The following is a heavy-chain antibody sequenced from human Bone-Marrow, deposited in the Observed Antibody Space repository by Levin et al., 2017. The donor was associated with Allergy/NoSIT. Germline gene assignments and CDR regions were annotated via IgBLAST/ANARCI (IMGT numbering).Heavy chain of an antibody. Sequence: PSETLSLTCSVSGAVISDYFWTWIRQPPGKGLEWIGNIYNRGTSSYNPSLESRVTISLDTSKSQFSLKLSSVTAADTAVYYCARDRQDYSNFYYGLDVWGQGTTVTVSS. J-gene: IGHJ6*02. D-gene: IGHD4-11*01. CDR1: GAVISDYF. CDR3: ARDRQDYSNFYYGLDV. CDR2: IYNRGTS. V-gene: IGHV4-59*01.